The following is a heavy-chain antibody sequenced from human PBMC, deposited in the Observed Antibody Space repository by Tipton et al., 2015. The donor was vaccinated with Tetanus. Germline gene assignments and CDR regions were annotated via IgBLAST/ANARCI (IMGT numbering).Heavy chain of an antibody. CDR1: GYTFTGYY. CDR2: INPNSGGT. CDR3: ARDYYDSSGYEYDAFDI. Sequence: QSGAEVKKPGASVKVSCKASGYTFTGYYMHWVRQAPGQGLEWMGWINPNSGGTNYAQKFQGRVTMTRDTSISTAYMELSRLRSDDTAVYYCARDYYDSSGYEYDAFDIWGQGTMVTVSS. V-gene: IGHV1-2*02. J-gene: IGHJ3*02. D-gene: IGHD3-22*01.